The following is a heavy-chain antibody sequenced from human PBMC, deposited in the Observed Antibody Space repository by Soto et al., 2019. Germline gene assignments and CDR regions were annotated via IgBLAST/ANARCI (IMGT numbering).Heavy chain of an antibody. CDR3: ARGDGSGSYADYGMDV. CDR2: IWYDGSNK. V-gene: IGHV3-33*01. Sequence: PGGSLRLSCAASGFTFSSYGMHWVRQAPGKGLEWVAVIWYDGSNKYYADSVKGRFTISRDNSKNTLYLQMNSLRAEDTAVYYCARGDGSGSYADYGMDVWGQGTTVTVSS. J-gene: IGHJ6*02. D-gene: IGHD3-10*01. CDR1: GFTFSSYG.